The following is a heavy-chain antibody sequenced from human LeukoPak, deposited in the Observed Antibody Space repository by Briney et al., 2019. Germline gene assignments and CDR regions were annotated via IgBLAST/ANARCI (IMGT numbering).Heavy chain of an antibody. V-gene: IGHV4-34*01. CDR3: ARVPSYSSGWYYFDY. J-gene: IGHJ4*02. CDR2: INHSGST. Sequence: SETLSLTCAVYGGSFSGYYWSWIRQLPGKGLEWIGEINHSGSTNYNPSLKSRVTISVDTSKNQFSLKLSSVTAADTAVYYCARVPSYSSGWYYFDYWGQGTLVTVSS. D-gene: IGHD6-19*01. CDR1: GGSFSGYY.